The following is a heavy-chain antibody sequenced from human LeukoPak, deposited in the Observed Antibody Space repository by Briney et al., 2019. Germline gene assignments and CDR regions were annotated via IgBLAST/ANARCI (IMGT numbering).Heavy chain of an antibody. V-gene: IGHV3-30*18. Sequence: PGGSLRLSCAASGFTFSSYGMHWIRQAPGKGLEWVAVISYDGRNKYYADSVEGRFTISRDNSKNTLYLQMNSLRGEDTAVYYCAQSVRSYYYGSSRDQSPYYFDYWGQGTLVTVSS. CDR2: ISYDGRNK. CDR1: GFTFSSYG. J-gene: IGHJ4*02. D-gene: IGHD3-10*01. CDR3: AQSVRSYYYGSSRDQSPYYFDY.